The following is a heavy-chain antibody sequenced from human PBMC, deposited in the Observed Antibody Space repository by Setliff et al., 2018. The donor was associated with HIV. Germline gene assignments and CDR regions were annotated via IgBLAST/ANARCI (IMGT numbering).Heavy chain of an antibody. CDR2: IRNDGSNI. Sequence: PGGSLRLSCAASGFSLSNYGMHWVRQAPGKGLEWVAFIRNDGSNIFYGDTVKGRFTISRDNSKNSLYLQMNSLRAEDTAVYYCARDRGYSGFDPDYFDYWGQGTPVTVSS. J-gene: IGHJ4*02. V-gene: IGHV3-30*02. D-gene: IGHD5-12*01. CDR1: GFSLSNYG. CDR3: ARDRGYSGFDPDYFDY.